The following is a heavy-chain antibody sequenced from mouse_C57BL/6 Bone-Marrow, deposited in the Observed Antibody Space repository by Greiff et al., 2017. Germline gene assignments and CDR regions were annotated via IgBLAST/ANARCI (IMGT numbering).Heavy chain of an antibody. Sequence: EVQLQQSGAELVRPGASVKLSCTASGFNIKDDYMHWVKQRPEQGLEWIGWIDPENGDTEYASKFQGKATITADTSSNTAYLQLSSLTSEDTAVYYCTMSYGSSCYFDYWGQGTTLTVS. D-gene: IGHD1-1*01. CDR1: GFNIKDDY. CDR3: TMSYGSSCYFDY. CDR2: IDPENGDT. V-gene: IGHV14-4*01. J-gene: IGHJ2*01.